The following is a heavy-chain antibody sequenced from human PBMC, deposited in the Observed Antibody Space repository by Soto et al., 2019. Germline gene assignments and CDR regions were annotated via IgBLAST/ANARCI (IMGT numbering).Heavy chain of an antibody. CDR1: GFTFSDYY. Sequence: EVQLVESGGGLVQPGGSLRLSCTASGFTFSDYYMDWVRQAPGKGLEWVGRVRNKANSHTTEYAASVKGRFTISRDDSKNSLPLQMNSLKSEDTAVYYCARGHHAFDYWGQGTLVTVSS. CDR2: VRNKANSHTT. CDR3: ARGHHAFDY. V-gene: IGHV3-72*01. J-gene: IGHJ4*02.